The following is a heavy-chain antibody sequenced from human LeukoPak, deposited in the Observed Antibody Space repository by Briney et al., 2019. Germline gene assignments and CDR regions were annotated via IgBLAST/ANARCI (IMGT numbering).Heavy chain of an antibody. J-gene: IGHJ6*03. V-gene: IGHV1-46*01. CDR2: INPSGGST. Sequence: ASVKVSCKASGYTFTTYYMHWVRQAPGQGLEWMGVINPSGGSTSYAQKFQGRATMTRDTSMSTVYMELSSLRSEDTAVYYCARDGEVASSYGYYYYYMDVWGKGTTVTVSS. CDR3: ARDGEVASSYGYYYYYMDV. D-gene: IGHD5-18*01. CDR1: GYTFTTYY.